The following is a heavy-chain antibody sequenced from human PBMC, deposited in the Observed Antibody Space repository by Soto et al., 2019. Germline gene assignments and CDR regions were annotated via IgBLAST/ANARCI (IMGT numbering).Heavy chain of an antibody. Sequence: QVQLQESGPGLVKPSETLSLTCTVSGGSMRSYYWSWIRQPPGKGLEWIGYISDSGSPTYNPSLKSRVTMSVDTSKNQLSLNLTSVTAADSAILYCARVWRRGWYFDLWGRGTLVTVSS. CDR3: ARVWRRGWYFDL. J-gene: IGHJ2*01. CDR1: GGSMRSYY. D-gene: IGHD1-1*01. CDR2: ISDSGSP. V-gene: IGHV4-59*01.